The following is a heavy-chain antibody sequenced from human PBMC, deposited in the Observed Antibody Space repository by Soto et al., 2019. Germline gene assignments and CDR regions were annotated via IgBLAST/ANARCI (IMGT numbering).Heavy chain of an antibody. D-gene: IGHD4-17*01. J-gene: IGHJ3*02. Sequence: QLQLQESGPGLVKPSETLSLTCTVSGGSISSSSYYWGWIRQPPGKGLEWIGSIYYSGSTYYNPSLKSRVTISVDTSKNQFSLKLSSVTAADTAVYYCARHRPHYGDYVRAFDIWGQGTMVTVSS. CDR1: GGSISSSSYY. V-gene: IGHV4-39*01. CDR3: ARHRPHYGDYVRAFDI. CDR2: IYYSGST.